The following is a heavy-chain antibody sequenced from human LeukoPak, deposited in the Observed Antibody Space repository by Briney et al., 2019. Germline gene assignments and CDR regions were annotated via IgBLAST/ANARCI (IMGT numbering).Heavy chain of an antibody. CDR2: IYYSGST. V-gene: IGHV4-39*07. D-gene: IGHD1-14*01. J-gene: IGHJ2*01. CDR1: GGSISSYY. Sequence: SETPSLTCTVSGGSISSYYWSWIRQPPGKGLEWIGSIYYSGSTYYNPSLKSRVTISVDTSKNQFSLKLSSVTAADTAVYYCAREPDQSWYFDLWGRGTLVTVSS. CDR3: AREPDQSWYFDL.